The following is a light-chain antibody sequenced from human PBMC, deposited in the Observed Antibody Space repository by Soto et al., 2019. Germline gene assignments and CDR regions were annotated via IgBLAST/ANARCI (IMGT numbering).Light chain of an antibody. CDR3: QQYNNWWT. Sequence: IVMTQSPATLSVSPGERATLSCRASQSLRSNLAWYQQKPGQAPRLLIYAASTRATGIPARFSGSGSGTEFTLTISSLQSEDFAVYYCQQYNNWWTFVQGTKVEIK. CDR2: AAS. CDR1: QSLRSN. J-gene: IGKJ1*01. V-gene: IGKV3-15*01.